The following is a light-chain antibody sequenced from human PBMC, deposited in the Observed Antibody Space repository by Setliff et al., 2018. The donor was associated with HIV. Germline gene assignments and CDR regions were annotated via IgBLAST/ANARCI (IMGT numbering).Light chain of an antibody. CDR2: QAT. CDR1: SSDVGRYDL. Sequence: QSALAQPASVSGSPGQSITISCTGTSSDVGRYDLVSWYQQHPGKAPKLIIYQATKRPSGVSNCFSGSKSGNTASLTISGLQAEDEADYYCCSNTGSNTYVFGTGTKVT. J-gene: IGLJ1*01. CDR3: CSNTGSNTYV. V-gene: IGLV2-23*01.